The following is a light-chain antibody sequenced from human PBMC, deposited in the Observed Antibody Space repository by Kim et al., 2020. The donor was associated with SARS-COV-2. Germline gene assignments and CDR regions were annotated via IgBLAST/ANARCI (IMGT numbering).Light chain of an antibody. J-gene: IGLJ2*01. CDR3: SSYTSSRTLV. Sequence: GQSVALACTGTSSDVGGYNYVSWYQQHPGKAPKLMIYDVSKRPSGVSNRFSGSKSGNTASLTISGLQAEDEADYYCSSYTSSRTLVFGGGTQLTVL. CDR2: DVS. CDR1: SSDVGGYNY. V-gene: IGLV2-14*04.